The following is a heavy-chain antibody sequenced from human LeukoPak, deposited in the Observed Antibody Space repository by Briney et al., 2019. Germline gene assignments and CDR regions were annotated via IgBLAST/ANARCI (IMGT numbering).Heavy chain of an antibody. CDR3: AKGLWYYYDSSGYVDY. CDR2: IYSGGST. J-gene: IGHJ4*02. CDR1: GFTVSSNY. Sequence: GGSLRLSCAASGFTVSSNYMSWVRQAPGKGLEWVSVIYSGGSTYYADSVKGRFTISRDNSKNTLYLQMNSLRAEDTAVYYCAKGLWYYYDSSGYVDYWGQGTLVTVSS. V-gene: IGHV3-66*01. D-gene: IGHD3-22*01.